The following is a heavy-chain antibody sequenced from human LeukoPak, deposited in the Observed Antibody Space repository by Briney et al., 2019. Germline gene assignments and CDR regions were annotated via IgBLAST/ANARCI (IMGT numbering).Heavy chain of an antibody. D-gene: IGHD6-19*01. J-gene: IGHJ4*02. CDR1: GGSISTYY. V-gene: IGHV4-59*01. CDR2: IYYSGST. CDR3: ARAHHAGYSSGWYY. Sequence: SETLSLTCSVSGGSISTYYWSWIRQPPGKGLEWIGYIYYSGSTSYNPSLKSRVTISVDTSKNQFSLKLSSVTAADTGVYYCARAHHAGYSSGWYYWGQGTLVTVSS.